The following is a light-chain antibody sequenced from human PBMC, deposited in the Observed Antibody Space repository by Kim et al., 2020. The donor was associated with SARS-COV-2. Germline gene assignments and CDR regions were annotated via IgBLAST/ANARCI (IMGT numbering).Light chain of an antibody. Sequence: SSELTQDPAVSVALGQTVRITCQGDSLRSYYATWYQQKPRQAPLLVIFGRNNRPSGIPDRFSGSTSGNTASLTISGAQAEDDADFYCQSRDSGGNVVSGGGTKLAVL. V-gene: IGLV3-19*01. J-gene: IGLJ2*01. CDR3: QSRDSGGNVV. CDR2: GRN. CDR1: SLRSYY.